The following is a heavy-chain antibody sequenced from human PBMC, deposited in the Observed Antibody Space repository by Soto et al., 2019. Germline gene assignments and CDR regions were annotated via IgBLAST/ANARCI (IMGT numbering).Heavy chain of an antibody. Sequence: GASVKVSCKVSGYTLTELSMHWVRQAPGKGLEWMGGFDPEDGETIYAQKFQGRVTMTEDTSTDTAYMELSSLRSEDTAVYYCATSDPWLRFEGDFDYWGQGTLVTVSS. V-gene: IGHV1-24*01. CDR3: ATSDPWLRFEGDFDY. CDR1: GYTLTELS. CDR2: FDPEDGET. D-gene: IGHD5-12*01. J-gene: IGHJ4*02.